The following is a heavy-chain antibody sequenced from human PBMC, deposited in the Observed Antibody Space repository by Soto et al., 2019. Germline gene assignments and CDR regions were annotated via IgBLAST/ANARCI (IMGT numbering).Heavy chain of an antibody. CDR3: ARHISSFRYYYYAMDV. CDR1: GYTFTDYW. CDR2: IYPGDSDT. Sequence: AESLKISCKASGYTFTDYWIGLVLQLPGKGLEWMGIIYPGDSDTRYSPSFQGHVTITVDKSTSTAYLQWNTLKASDTAMYYCARHISSFRYYYYAMDVWGQGTTVTVSS. D-gene: IGHD2-2*01. V-gene: IGHV5-51*01. J-gene: IGHJ6*02.